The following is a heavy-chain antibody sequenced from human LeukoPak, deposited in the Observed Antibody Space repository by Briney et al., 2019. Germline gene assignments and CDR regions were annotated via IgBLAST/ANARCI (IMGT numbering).Heavy chain of an antibody. D-gene: IGHD5-18*01. V-gene: IGHV3-21*01. CDR2: ISSSSSYI. CDR3: ARGGRGYGYARY. J-gene: IGHJ4*02. Sequence: GGSLRLSCAASGFAFSSQAMGWVRQAPGKGLEWVSSISSSSSYIYYADSVKGRFTISRDNAKNSLYLQMNSLRAEDTAVYYCARGGRGYGYARYWGQGTLVTVSS. CDR1: GFAFSSQA.